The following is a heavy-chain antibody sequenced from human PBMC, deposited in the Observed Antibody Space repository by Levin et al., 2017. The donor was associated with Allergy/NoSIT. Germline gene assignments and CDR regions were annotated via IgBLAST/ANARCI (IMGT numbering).Heavy chain of an antibody. J-gene: IGHJ6*02. CDR3: ARDTGTITGGSSHGMDV. Sequence: GGSLRLSCAASGFTVSSYYINWVRQAPGKGLEWVSVMYTGGTTFYADSVKGRFTIPRDNSKNTLYLQMNSLRVEDTAVYYCARDTGTITGGSSHGMDVWGQGTTVTVSS. D-gene: IGHD2-15*01. V-gene: IGHV3-66*01. CDR1: GFTVSSYY. CDR2: MYTGGTT.